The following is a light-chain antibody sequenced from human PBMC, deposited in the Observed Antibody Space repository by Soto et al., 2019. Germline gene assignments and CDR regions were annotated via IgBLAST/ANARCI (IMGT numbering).Light chain of an antibody. Sequence: EIVMTQSPATLSVSPGERATLSCRASQSITGNLTWYQQKPGQAPRLLIYDASTRATGIPARFSGSGSGTEFTLTISSLQSEDFATYHCLQTYQSPPTFGQGTKVDIK. J-gene: IGKJ2*01. CDR3: LQTYQSPPT. CDR1: QSITGN. CDR2: DAS. V-gene: IGKV3-15*01.